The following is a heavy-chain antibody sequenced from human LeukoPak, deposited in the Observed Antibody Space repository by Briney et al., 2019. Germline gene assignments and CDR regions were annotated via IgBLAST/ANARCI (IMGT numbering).Heavy chain of an antibody. CDR2: INHSGST. CDR1: GGSFSGYY. J-gene: IGHJ4*02. Sequence: SETLSLTCAVYGGSFSGYYWSWIRQPPGKGLGWIGEINHSGSTNYNPSLKSRVTISVDTSKNQFSLTLSSVTAADTAVYYCARGVRQWLAHGVDYWGQGTLVTVSS. V-gene: IGHV4-34*01. D-gene: IGHD6-19*01. CDR3: ARGVRQWLAHGVDY.